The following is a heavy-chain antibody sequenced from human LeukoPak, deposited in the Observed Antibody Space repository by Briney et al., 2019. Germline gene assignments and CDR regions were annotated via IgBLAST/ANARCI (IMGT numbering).Heavy chain of an antibody. J-gene: IGHJ6*03. V-gene: IGHV3-30*02. CDR1: GFTFSSYG. CDR2: IRYDGNNK. Sequence: PGGSLRLSCAASGFTFSSYGMHWVRQAPGKGLEWVAFIRYDGNNKYYADSVKGRFTISRDNSKNTLYLQMNSLRAEDTAMYYCAKPLVPAAINYYYMDVWGKGTTVTVSS. D-gene: IGHD2-2*02. CDR3: AKPLVPAAINYYYMDV.